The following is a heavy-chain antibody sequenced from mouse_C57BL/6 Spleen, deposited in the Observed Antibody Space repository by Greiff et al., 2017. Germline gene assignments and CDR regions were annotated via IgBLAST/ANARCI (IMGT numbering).Heavy chain of an antibody. Sequence: VQLQQSGPELVKPGASVKISCKASGYAFSSSWMNWVKQRPGKGLEWIGRIYPGDGDTNYNGKFKGKATLTADKSSSTAYMQLSSLTSEDSAVYFCAREPYYYGSSYDWYFDVWGTGTTVTVSS. V-gene: IGHV1-82*01. D-gene: IGHD1-1*01. J-gene: IGHJ1*03. CDR3: AREPYYYGSSYDWYFDV. CDR1: GYAFSSSW. CDR2: IYPGDGDT.